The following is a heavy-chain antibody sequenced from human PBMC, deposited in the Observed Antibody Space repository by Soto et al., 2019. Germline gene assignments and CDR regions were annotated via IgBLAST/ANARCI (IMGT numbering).Heavy chain of an antibody. CDR2: IYYSGST. D-gene: IGHD4-4*01. CDR3: ARVSEGLQAYFDY. J-gene: IGHJ4*02. V-gene: IGHV4-61*08. Sequence: PSETLSLTCTVSGGSISSGDYYWSWIRQPPGKGLEWIGYIYYSGSTNYNPSLKSRVTISVDTSKNQFSLKLSSVTAADTAVYYCARVSEGLQAYFDYWGQGTLVTVSS. CDR1: GGSISSGDYY.